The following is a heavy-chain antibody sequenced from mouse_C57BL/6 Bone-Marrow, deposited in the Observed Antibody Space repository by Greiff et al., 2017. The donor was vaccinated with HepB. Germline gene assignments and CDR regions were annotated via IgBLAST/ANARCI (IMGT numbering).Heavy chain of an antibody. CDR3: ARQRYDYDARAMDY. CDR2: ISSGGSYT. Sequence: EVQVVESGGDLVKPGGSLKLSCAASGFTFSSYGMSWVRQTPDKRLEWVATISSGGSYTYYPDSVKGRFTISRDNAKNTLYLQMSSLKSEDTAMYYCARQRYDYDARAMDYWGQGTSVTVSS. J-gene: IGHJ4*01. CDR1: GFTFSSYG. V-gene: IGHV5-6*01. D-gene: IGHD2-4*01.